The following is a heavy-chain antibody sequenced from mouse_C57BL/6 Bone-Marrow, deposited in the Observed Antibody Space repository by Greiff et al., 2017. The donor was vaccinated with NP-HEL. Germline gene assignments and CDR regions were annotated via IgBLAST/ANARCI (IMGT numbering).Heavy chain of an antibody. CDR1: GFNITDDY. CDR2: IDPENGDT. J-gene: IGHJ3*01. CDR3: TTHYYGRGAWFAY. V-gene: IGHV14-4*01. Sequence: VQLQQSGAELVRPGASVKLSCTASGFNITDDYMHWVKQRPEQGLEWIGWIDPENGDTEYASKFQGKATITADTSSNTAYLQLSSLTSEDTAVYYCTTHYYGRGAWFAYWGQGTLVTVSA. D-gene: IGHD1-1*01.